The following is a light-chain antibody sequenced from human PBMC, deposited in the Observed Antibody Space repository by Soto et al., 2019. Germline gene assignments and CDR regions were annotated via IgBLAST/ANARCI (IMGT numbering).Light chain of an antibody. CDR2: GAS. Sequence: EIVLPQSPGTLSLSPGERAPLSCRASQSVSSSYLAWYQQKPGQADRLLIYGASSRATGIPDRFSGSGSGTDFTLTISRLEPEEFAVYYCQQYGSSPWTVGQGTKVAI. J-gene: IGKJ1*01. CDR1: QSVSSSY. V-gene: IGKV3-20*01. CDR3: QQYGSSPWT.